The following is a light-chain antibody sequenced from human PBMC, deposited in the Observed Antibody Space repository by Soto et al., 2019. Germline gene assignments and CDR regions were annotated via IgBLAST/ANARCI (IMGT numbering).Light chain of an antibody. J-gene: IGLJ2*01. CDR3: QSYDSSLSGSHVV. V-gene: IGLV1-40*01. CDR2: GNS. Sequence: QSVLKQPPSVSGAPGQRVTISCTGSSSNIGAGYDVHWYQQLPGTAPKLLIYGNSNRPSGVPDRFSGSKSGTSASLAITGLQAEDEADYYCQSYDSSLSGSHVVFGGGTKVTVL. CDR1: SSNIGAGYD.